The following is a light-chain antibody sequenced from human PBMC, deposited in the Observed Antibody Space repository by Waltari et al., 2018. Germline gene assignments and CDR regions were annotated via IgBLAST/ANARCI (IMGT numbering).Light chain of an antibody. J-gene: IGKJ3*01. CDR1: QSLVHSNGNTY. CDR2: EVS. V-gene: IGKV2-30*02. Sequence: DVVMTQSPLSLPITPGQPASISCRSSQSLVHSNGNTYLSWYQQKPGQPPRRLIYEVSNQDSGVPDRFSGSGAGTDFTLKISRVEAEDVGVYYCGQGTHRPFTFGPGTKLDIK. CDR3: GQGTHRPFT.